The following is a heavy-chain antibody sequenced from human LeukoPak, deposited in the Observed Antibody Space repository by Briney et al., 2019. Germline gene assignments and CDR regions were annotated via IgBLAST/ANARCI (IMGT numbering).Heavy chain of an antibody. CDR3: ARRGGGHAFDI. D-gene: IGHD3-16*01. CDR2: IYYSGST. V-gene: IGHV4-59*08. CDR1: GGFNSSYY. Sequence: SETLSLTCTVSGGFNSSYYWSWLRQPPGKGLECIGYIYYSGSTNYNPSLKSRVNISIDTSRTQFSLKLSSVTAADTAMYYCARRGGGHAFDIWGQGTMVTVSS. J-gene: IGHJ3*02.